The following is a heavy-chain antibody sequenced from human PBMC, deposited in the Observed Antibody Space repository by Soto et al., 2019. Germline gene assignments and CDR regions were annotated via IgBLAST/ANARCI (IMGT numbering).Heavy chain of an antibody. CDR3: AKQLVLRYYYDSSGYPY. V-gene: IGHV3-23*01. D-gene: IGHD3-22*01. Sequence: GGSLRLSCAASGFTFSSYAMSWVRQAPGKGLERVSAISGSGGSTYYADSVKGRFTISRDNSKNTLYLQMNSLRAEDTAVYYCAKQLVLRYYYDSSGYPYWGQGTLVTVSS. J-gene: IGHJ4*02. CDR2: ISGSGGST. CDR1: GFTFSSYA.